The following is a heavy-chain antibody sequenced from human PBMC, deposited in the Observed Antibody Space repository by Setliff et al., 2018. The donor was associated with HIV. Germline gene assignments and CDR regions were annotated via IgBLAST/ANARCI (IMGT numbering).Heavy chain of an antibody. J-gene: IGHJ4*02. D-gene: IGHD3-3*01. CDR1: RSTFNSHT. CDR2: IIPILGVA. V-gene: IGHV1-69*04. CDR3: VRDRETVSISGVTVPYFDY. Sequence: GASLKVSCKASRSTFNSHTINWVRQAPGQGLDWMGRIIPILGVANYAQRFQGRVSMTTDTSTNTVYMEMLGLTSQDTAVYYCVRDRETVSISGVTVPYFDYWGQGTRVTVSS.